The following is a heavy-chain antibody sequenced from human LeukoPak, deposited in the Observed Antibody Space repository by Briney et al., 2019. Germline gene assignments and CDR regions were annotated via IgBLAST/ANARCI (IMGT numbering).Heavy chain of an antibody. CDR2: IIPIFGTA. D-gene: IGHD3-22*01. V-gene: IGHV1-69*13. CDR1: GGTFSSYA. J-gene: IGHJ3*02. CDR3: ARAGTESSGYYPLDAFDI. Sequence: ASVKVSCKASGGTFSSYAISWVRQAPGQGLEWMGGIIPIFGTANYAQKFQGRVTITADVSTSTAYMELSSLRSEDTAVYYCARAGTESSGYYPLDAFDIWGQGTMVTVSS.